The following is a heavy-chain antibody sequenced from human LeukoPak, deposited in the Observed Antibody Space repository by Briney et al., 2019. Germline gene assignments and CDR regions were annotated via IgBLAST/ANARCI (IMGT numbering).Heavy chain of an antibody. CDR3: ARGGVGAQRTDAFDI. Sequence: GGSLRLSCAASGFTFTRHAMNWVRQAPGKGLEWVAFIRYDGSNKYYADSVKGRFTISRDNAKNSLYLQMNNLRAEDTAVYYCARGGVGAQRTDAFDIWGQGTMVTVSS. D-gene: IGHD1-26*01. V-gene: IGHV3-30*02. CDR2: IRYDGSNK. CDR1: GFTFTRHA. J-gene: IGHJ3*02.